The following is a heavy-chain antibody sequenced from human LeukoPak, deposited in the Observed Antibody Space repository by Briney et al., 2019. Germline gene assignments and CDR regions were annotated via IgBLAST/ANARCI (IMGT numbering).Heavy chain of an antibody. CDR3: ARGGRPGIQFRGFGMDV. CDR1: GFTFSSYA. CDR2: VSYDGGNK. Sequence: GGSLRLSCAASGFTFSSYAMHWVRQAPGKGLEWVAIVSYDGGNKYYADSVKGRFTISRDNSINTLYLRVSSLRAEDTAVYYCARGGRPGIQFRGFGMDVWGKGTTVTVSS. D-gene: IGHD6-13*01. J-gene: IGHJ6*04. V-gene: IGHV3-30*04.